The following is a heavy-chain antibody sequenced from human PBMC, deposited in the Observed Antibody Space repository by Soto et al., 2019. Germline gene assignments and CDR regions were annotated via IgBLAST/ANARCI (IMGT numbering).Heavy chain of an antibody. CDR2: IGAYNGNT. Sequence: QVQLMQSGAEVKKPGASVKVSCKASGYTFSSYAITWVRQAPGQGLEWMGWIGAYNGNTNYAQKFQGRVTMTTDTSTSTAYMELRSLRSDDTAMYYCARDQSQDRQVAPDYWGQGTLVTVSS. J-gene: IGHJ4*02. CDR1: GYTFSSYA. CDR3: ARDQSQDRQVAPDY. D-gene: IGHD2-15*01. V-gene: IGHV1-18*01.